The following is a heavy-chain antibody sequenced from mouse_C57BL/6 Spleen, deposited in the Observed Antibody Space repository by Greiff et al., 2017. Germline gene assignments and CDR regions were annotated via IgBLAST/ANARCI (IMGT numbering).Heavy chain of an antibody. CDR3: TSSRGYAMDY. CDR2: FYPGNSDT. Sequence: EVQLQQSGTVLARPGASVKMSCKTSGYTFTSYWMHWVKQRPGQGLEWLGAFYPGNSDTSYNQKFKGKTKLTAVTSASTAYMELSSLTNEDSAVYYCTSSRGYAMDYWGQGASDTVSS. CDR1: GYTFTSYW. V-gene: IGHV1-5*01. J-gene: IGHJ4*01.